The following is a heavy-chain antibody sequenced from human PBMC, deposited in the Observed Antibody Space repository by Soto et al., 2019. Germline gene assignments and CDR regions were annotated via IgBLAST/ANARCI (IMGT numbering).Heavy chain of an antibody. CDR1: GGTFSSYA. CDR2: IIPIFGTA. D-gene: IGHD3-16*02. Sequence: QVQLVQSGAEVKKPGSSVKVSCKASGGTFSSYAISWVRQAPGQGLEWMGGIIPIFGTANYAQKFQGRVTITADKSTSTAYMELSSLSSEDSAVYYCAIDVTADDYVWGSYRYALFEPWFDPWGQGTLVTVSS. J-gene: IGHJ5*02. V-gene: IGHV1-69*06. CDR3: AIDVTADDYVWGSYRYALFEPWFDP.